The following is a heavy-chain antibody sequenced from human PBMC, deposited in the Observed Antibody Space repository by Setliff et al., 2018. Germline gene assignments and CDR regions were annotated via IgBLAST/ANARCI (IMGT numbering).Heavy chain of an antibody. CDR3: AIVGVTIFGVVDDAFDI. Sequence: ASVKVSCKASGGTFSSYAISWVRQAPGQGLEWMGRINTNTGNPTYAQGFTGRFVFSLDTSVSTAYLQISSLKAEDTAVYYCAIVGVTIFGVVDDAFDIWGQGTMVTVSS. CDR2: INTNTGNP. D-gene: IGHD3-3*01. J-gene: IGHJ3*02. V-gene: IGHV7-4-1*02. CDR1: GGTFSSYA.